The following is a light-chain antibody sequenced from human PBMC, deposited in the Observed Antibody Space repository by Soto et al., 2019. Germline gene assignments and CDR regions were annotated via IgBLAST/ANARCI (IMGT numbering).Light chain of an antibody. CDR2: SNN. V-gene: IGLV1-44*01. CDR1: NTNIGSNT. CDR3: AAWDDRLNAYL. J-gene: IGLJ1*01. Sequence: QLVLTQPPSASGTPGQRVSISCSGSNTNIGSNTVNWYQQLPGTAPKRLIYSNNQRPSGVPDRISGSKSGTSASLAISGLQSEDEADYYCAAWDDRLNAYLFGTGTKVTVL.